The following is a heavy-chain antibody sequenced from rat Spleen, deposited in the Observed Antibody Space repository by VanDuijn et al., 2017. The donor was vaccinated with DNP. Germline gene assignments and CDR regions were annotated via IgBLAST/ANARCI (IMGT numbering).Heavy chain of an antibody. V-gene: IGHV5-7*01. CDR2: ISDDGSRT. CDR1: GFTFSRSD. Sequence: EVQLVESGGGLVQPGNSLKLSCAASGFTFSRSDVAWVRQAPKKGLEWVATISDDGSRTYYRDSVKGRFTISRDNAKSTLYLQMDSLRSEDTATYYCARPDYWGQGVMVTVSS. CDR3: ARPDY. J-gene: IGHJ2*01.